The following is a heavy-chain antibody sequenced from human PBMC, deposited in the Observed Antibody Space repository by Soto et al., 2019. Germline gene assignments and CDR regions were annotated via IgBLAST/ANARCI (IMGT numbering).Heavy chain of an antibody. CDR2: IKQDGSEK. J-gene: IGHJ6*02. D-gene: IGHD5-18*01. CDR3: ARARARYSYGPLKYYYGMDV. V-gene: IGHV3-7*01. CDR1: GFTFSNYW. Sequence: GGSLRLSCAASGFTFSNYWMYWVRQAPGKGLEWVANIKQDGSEKYYVDSMKGRFTISRDNAKNSLYLQMSSLRAEDTAVYYCARARARYSYGPLKYYYGMDVWGRGTTVTVSS.